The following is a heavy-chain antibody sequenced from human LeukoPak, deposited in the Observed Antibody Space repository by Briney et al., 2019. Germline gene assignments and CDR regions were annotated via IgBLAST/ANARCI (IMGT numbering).Heavy chain of an antibody. D-gene: IGHD3-10*01. J-gene: IGHJ4*02. CDR3: AVVPDMVRGADKDY. Sequence: ASVKVSSKVSGYTLTELSMHWVRRAPGKGLEWMGGFDPEDGETIYAQKFQGRVTMTEDTSTDTAYMELSSLRSEDTAVYYCAVVPDMVRGADKDYWGQGTLVTVSS. CDR2: FDPEDGET. CDR1: GYTLTELS. V-gene: IGHV1-24*01.